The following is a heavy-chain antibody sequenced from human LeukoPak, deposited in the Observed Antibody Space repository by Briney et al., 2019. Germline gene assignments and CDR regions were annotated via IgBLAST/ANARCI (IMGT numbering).Heavy chain of an antibody. J-gene: IGHJ4*02. D-gene: IGHD3-3*01. CDR3: ARTLRFLEWYSV. Sequence: PGGSLRLSCVASGFTFSRYWMNWVRQAPGKGLEWVSYISSSSSTIYYADSVKGRFTISRDNAKNSLYLQMNSLRAEDTAVYYCARTLRFLEWYSVWGQGTLVTVSS. V-gene: IGHV3-48*01. CDR1: GFTFSRYW. CDR2: ISSSSSTI.